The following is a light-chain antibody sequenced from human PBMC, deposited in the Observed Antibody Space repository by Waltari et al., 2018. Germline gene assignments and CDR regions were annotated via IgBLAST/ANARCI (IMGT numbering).Light chain of an antibody. CDR1: QGIRYD. J-gene: IGKJ1*01. CDR3: QQYDSFRT. CDR2: KAS. Sequence: AIQMTQSPSSLSASVGDRVTITCRASQGIRYDLGWYQQKPGKAPKLLIYKASTLESGVPSRVSGSGSGTEFTLTISRLQPDDFATYYCQQYDSFRTFGQGTKVEVK. V-gene: IGKV1-6*01.